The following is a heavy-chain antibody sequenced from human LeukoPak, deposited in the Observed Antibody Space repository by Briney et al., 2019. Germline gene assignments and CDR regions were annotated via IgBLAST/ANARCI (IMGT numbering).Heavy chain of an antibody. Sequence: SVKVSCKASGGTFSSHAISWVRQAPGQGLEWMGGIIPIFGTANYAQKFQGRVTITTDESTSTAYMELSSLRSEDTAVYYCARALGYCSGGSCYSSWFDPWGQGTLVTVSS. D-gene: IGHD2-15*01. J-gene: IGHJ5*02. CDR1: GGTFSSHA. CDR2: IIPIFGTA. CDR3: ARALGYCSGGSCYSSWFDP. V-gene: IGHV1-69*05.